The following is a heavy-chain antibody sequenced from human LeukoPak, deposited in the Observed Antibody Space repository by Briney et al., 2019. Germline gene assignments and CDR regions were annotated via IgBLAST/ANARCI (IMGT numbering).Heavy chain of an antibody. D-gene: IGHD6-13*01. Sequence: GGSLRLSCAVSGFIFDDYAMHWVRQAPGKGLEWVSGISGSGGSTYYADSVKGRFTISRDNSKNTLYLQMNSLRAEDTAVYYCAKCIAAAGRAYYFDYWGQGTLVTVSS. CDR3: AKCIAAAGRAYYFDY. J-gene: IGHJ4*02. V-gene: IGHV3-23*01. CDR1: GFIFDDYA. CDR2: ISGSGGST.